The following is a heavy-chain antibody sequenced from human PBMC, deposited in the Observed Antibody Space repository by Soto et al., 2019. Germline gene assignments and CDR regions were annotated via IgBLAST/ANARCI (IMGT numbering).Heavy chain of an antibody. CDR1: GYTFTNFY. D-gene: IGHD2-21*02. V-gene: IGHV1-46*01. Sequence: GASVKVSCKSSGYTFTNFYIHWVRQAPGQGLEWMGIINLSCGSTIKAQNFQDRVISTWDTSSSTLDMEQTRLTSKDTAKYFCARAFCGGVCFENIVYYLYGMDRYAQETTVSVSS. J-gene: IGHJ6*02. CDR3: ARAFCGGVCFENIVYYLYGMDR. CDR2: INLSCGST.